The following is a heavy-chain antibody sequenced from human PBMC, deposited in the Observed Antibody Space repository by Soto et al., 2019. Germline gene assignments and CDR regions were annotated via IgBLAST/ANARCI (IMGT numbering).Heavy chain of an antibody. V-gene: IGHV3-23*01. CDR3: AKDGDYDFWSGYYPPYYFDY. Sequence: GGSLRLSCAASGFTFCCYAMSWVRQAPGKGLEWVSAISGSAGTTHYADSVKGRFTISRDNSKNTLYLQMNSLRAEDTAVYYCAKDGDYDFWSGYYPPYYFDYWGQGTLVTVSS. D-gene: IGHD3-3*01. J-gene: IGHJ4*02. CDR2: ISGSAGTT. CDR1: GFTFCCYA.